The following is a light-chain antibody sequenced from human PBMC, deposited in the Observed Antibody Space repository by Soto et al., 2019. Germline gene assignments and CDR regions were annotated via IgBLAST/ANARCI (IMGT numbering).Light chain of an antibody. CDR3: SSYTSISTYV. V-gene: IGLV2-14*03. J-gene: IGLJ1*01. Sequence: QSALTQPASVSGSPGQSITISCTGTSSDVGGYKYVSWYQQHPGKAPKLMIYEVSDRPSGVSNLFSGSKSGNTASLTISGLQAEDEADYYCSSYTSISTYVFGTGTKLTVL. CDR1: SSDVGGYKY. CDR2: EVS.